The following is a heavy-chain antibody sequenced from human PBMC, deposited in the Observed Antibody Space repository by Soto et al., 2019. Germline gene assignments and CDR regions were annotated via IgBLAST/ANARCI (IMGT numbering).Heavy chain of an antibody. J-gene: IGHJ3*02. CDR1: GFSFSDCA. Sequence: QVHLVESGGGVVQPGRSLRLSCAASGFSFSDCAMHWVRQAPGKGLEWVAAIAYDGNNKYYADSVKGRFTISRDNSKNTLYLQMTSLRTEDTAVYYCARAEADISIFGILSPTSFHIWGQGTMVTVSS. CDR2: IAYDGNNK. D-gene: IGHD3-3*01. CDR3: ARAEADISIFGILSPTSFHI. V-gene: IGHV3-30-3*01.